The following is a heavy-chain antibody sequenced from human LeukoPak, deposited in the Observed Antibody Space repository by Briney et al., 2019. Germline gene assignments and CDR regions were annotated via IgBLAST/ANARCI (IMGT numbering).Heavy chain of an antibody. J-gene: IGHJ6*03. CDR1: GGSFSGYY. D-gene: IGHD3-10*01. CDR2: INHSGST. Sequence: PSETLSLTCAVYGGSFSGYYWSWIRQPPGKGLEWIGEINHSGSTNYNPSLESRVTISVDTSKNQFSLKLSSVTAADTAVYYCARCGHYYGSGSRYYYMNVWGKGTTVTVSS. CDR3: ARCGHYYGSGSRYYYMNV. V-gene: IGHV4-34*01.